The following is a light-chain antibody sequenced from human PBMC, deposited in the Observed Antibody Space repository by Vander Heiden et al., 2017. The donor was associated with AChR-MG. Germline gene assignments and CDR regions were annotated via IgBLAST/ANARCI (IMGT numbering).Light chain of an antibody. CDR2: WAS. CDR1: QSVLYSSNNKNY. V-gene: IGKV4-1*01. CDR3: QQEDSTPRT. Sequence: DIVMTQSPDSLAVSLGERATINCKSSQSVLYSSNNKNYLAWYQQKPGQPPKLLIYWASTRVSGVPDRFSGSGSGTAFTLTISSLQAEDVAVYYCQQEDSTPRTFGQGTKVELK. J-gene: IGKJ1*01.